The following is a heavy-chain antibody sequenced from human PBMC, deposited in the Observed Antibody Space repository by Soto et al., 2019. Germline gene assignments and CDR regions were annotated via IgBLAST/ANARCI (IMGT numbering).Heavy chain of an antibody. CDR3: ARGDGRGSTGFYYYYGMDV. Sequence: QVQLVQSGAEVKKPGASVKVSCKASGFTFTNYFFHWVRQAPRQGLEWVGIISPYDGSKNYQQSLQGRIPMPSDTSTSTVYMELRSLRSEDTAVYFCARGDGRGSTGFYYYYGMDVWGHGTMITVSS. V-gene: IGHV1-46*01. D-gene: IGHD1-26*01. CDR1: GFTFTNYF. CDR2: ISPYDGSK. J-gene: IGHJ6*02.